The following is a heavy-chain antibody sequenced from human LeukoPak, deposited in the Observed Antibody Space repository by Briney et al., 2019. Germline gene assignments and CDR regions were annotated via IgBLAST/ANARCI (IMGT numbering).Heavy chain of an antibody. D-gene: IGHD5-18*01. V-gene: IGHV3-74*01. J-gene: IGHJ4*02. Sequence: GSLRLSCAASGFTFSSYWMHWVRQAPGKGLVWVSRINSDGSSTSYADSVKGRFTISRDNAKNSLYQQMNSLRAEDTAVYYCARDRGYSYGFDYWGQGTLVTVSS. CDR2: INSDGSST. CDR1: GFTFSSYW. CDR3: ARDRGYSYGFDY.